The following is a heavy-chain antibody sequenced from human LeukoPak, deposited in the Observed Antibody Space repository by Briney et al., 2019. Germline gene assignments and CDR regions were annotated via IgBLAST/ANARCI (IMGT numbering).Heavy chain of an antibody. J-gene: IGHJ6*02. CDR2: LWSDGIKT. V-gene: IGHV3-33*01. CDR3: ARDEYYYGMDV. CDR1: GFTFTNYP. Sequence: GGSLRLFCAASGFTFTNYPMHWVRQAPGKGLEWVAVLWSDGIKTDYADSVKGRFTISRDNAKNSLYLQMNSLRAEDTAVYYCARDEYYYGMDVWGQGTTVTVSS.